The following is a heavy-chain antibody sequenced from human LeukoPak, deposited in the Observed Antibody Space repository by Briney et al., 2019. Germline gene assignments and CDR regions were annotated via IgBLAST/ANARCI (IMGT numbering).Heavy chain of an antibody. J-gene: IGHJ4*02. CDR3: TRFHYYDSSGYRLFDY. Sequence: GGSLKLSCAASGFTFSGSAMHWVRQASGKGLEWVGRIRSKANSYATAYAASVKGRFTISRDDSKNTAYLQMNSLKTEDTAVYYCTRFHYYDSSGYRLFDYWGQGTLVTVSS. CDR1: GFTFSGSA. D-gene: IGHD3-22*01. V-gene: IGHV3-73*01. CDR2: IRSKANSYAT.